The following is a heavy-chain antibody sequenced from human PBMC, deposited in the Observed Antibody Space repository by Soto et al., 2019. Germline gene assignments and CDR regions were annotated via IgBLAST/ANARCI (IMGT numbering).Heavy chain of an antibody. Sequence: GGSLRLSCAASGFTFSSYAMSWVRQAPGKGLEWVSAISGSGGSTYYADSVKGRFTISRDNSKNTLYLQMNSLRAEDTAVYYCAKAPDYYDSSGYVAPFDYWGQGTLVTVSS. CDR2: ISGSGGST. D-gene: IGHD3-22*01. CDR1: GFTFSSYA. V-gene: IGHV3-23*01. CDR3: AKAPDYYDSSGYVAPFDY. J-gene: IGHJ4*02.